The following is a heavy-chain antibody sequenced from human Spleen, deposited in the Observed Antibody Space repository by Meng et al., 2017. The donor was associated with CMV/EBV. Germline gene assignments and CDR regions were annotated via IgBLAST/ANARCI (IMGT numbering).Heavy chain of an antibody. D-gene: IGHD3-22*01. J-gene: IGHJ4*02. CDR2: VYSDDRT. CDR1: FPVRTNY. Sequence: FPVRTNYMSWVGQSPGRGLEWVSVVYSDDRTYYADSAKGRFTISRDNSKNTLYLQMNSLRAEDTAVYYCARGGAAYYDSGGYYYFDYWGQGTLVTVSS. V-gene: IGHV3-53*01. CDR3: ARGGAAYYDSGGYYYFDY.